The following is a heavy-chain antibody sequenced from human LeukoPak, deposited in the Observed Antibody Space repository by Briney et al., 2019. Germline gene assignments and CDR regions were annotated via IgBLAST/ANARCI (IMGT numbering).Heavy chain of an antibody. CDR1: GFTFSTYG. D-gene: IGHD1-26*01. Sequence: GRTLGLSCAASGFTFSTYGIHWVRQAPGKGLEWEALIWNDGSKKYYADSVKGRYTVSRDNSNTTVYLQMHSLRAEDTAVYYCARGSGSYYGVLAYWGQGTLVTVSP. V-gene: IGHV3-33*01. CDR3: ARGSGSYYGVLAY. J-gene: IGHJ4*02. CDR2: IWNDGSKK.